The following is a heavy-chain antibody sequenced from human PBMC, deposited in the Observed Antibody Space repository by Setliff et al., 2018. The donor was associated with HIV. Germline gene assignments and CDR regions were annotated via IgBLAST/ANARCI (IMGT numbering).Heavy chain of an antibody. CDR2: ISFDGKSK. V-gene: IGHV3-30*14. Sequence: PGGSLRLSCAASGFTFSSYAIHCVRQAPGRGLEWVAVISFDGKSKYYADSVRGRFTISRDESENTMYLQMRSLRAEDTAVYYCVRDLPPDYWGQGTLVTVSS. CDR3: VRDLPPDY. J-gene: IGHJ4*02. CDR1: GFTFSSYA.